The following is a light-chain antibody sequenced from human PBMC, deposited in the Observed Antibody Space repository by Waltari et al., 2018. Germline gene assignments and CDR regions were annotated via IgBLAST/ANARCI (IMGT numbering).Light chain of an antibody. J-gene: IGKJ2*03. CDR3: QQYSSPPNS. CDR2: DGS. Sequence: EIVLTQSPGTLSLSPGERATLSCRASQSVTRTYLAWYQQKPGQAPRLLIYDGSRRATGIPDRFSGSGSGTDFTLTISRLEPEDFAVYFCQQYSSPPNSFGQGTKLEIK. CDR1: QSVTRTY. V-gene: IGKV3-20*01.